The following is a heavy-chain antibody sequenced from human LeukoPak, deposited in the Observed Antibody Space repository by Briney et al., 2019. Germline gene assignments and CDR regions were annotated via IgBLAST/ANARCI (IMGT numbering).Heavy chain of an antibody. D-gene: IGHD3-22*01. V-gene: IGHV4-59*01. Sequence: PSGTLSLTCTVSCASSSSSYWMWVLQPPGKGLEGIGFIYYNWNTNANPSLKSRVTISADTSKNQFSLKLHSVTAADTAVYYCVRGNYDNRGYSNAFDIWGQGAMVTVSS. CDR3: VRGNYDNRGYSNAFDI. J-gene: IGHJ3*02. CDR2: IYYNWNT. CDR1: CASSSSSY.